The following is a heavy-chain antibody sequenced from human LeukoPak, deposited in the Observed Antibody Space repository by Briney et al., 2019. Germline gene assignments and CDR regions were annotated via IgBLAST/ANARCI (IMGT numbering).Heavy chain of an antibody. CDR2: ISYDGSNK. CDR1: GFTFCSYA. J-gene: IGHJ6*03. D-gene: IGHD3/OR15-3a*01. V-gene: IGHV3-30*01. Sequence: GGSLRLSCAASGFTFCSYAMHWVRQAPGKGLEWVAVISYDGSNKYYADSVKGRFTISRDNSKNTLYLQMNSLRAEDTAVYYCARDWTQGAVYCYYMDVWGKGTTVTVSS. CDR3: ARDWTQGAVYCYYMDV.